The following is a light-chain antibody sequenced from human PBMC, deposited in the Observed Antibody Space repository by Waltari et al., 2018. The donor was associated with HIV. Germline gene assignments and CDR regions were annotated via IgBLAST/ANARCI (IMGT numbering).Light chain of an antibody. CDR2: SAF. J-gene: IGKJ1*01. V-gene: IGKV3-20*01. Sequence: EIVLTQSPGTLSLSPGETAILSCRTTQSISNNFLAWYQQKPGQPPRLLIYSAFIRATGIPDRFSGSGAGTDFTLSISRLEPEDFAVYYCHQYGTAPRTFGQGTTVDIK. CDR3: HQYGTAPRT. CDR1: QSISNNF.